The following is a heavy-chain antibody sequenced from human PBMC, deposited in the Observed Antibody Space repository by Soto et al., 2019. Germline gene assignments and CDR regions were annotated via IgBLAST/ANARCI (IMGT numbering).Heavy chain of an antibody. Sequence: SETLSLTCTVSGDSFGNALYFWGWIRQPPGKGMERIGSIYYRGNTYSNPSPKSRVTESLDTSKNQFSLKLRSVAAAYTAVYFCARVHKQYIWFDHWGEGSLLTVSS. CDR3: ARVHKQYIWFDH. CDR2: IYYRGNT. V-gene: IGHV4-39*02. J-gene: IGHJ5*02. CDR1: GDSFGNALYF.